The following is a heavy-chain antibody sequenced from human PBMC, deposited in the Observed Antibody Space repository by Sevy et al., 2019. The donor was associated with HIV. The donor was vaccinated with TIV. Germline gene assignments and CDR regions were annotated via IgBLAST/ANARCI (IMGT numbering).Heavy chain of an antibody. J-gene: IGHJ4*02. D-gene: IGHD6-19*01. V-gene: IGHV3-23*01. CDR2: ISNSGANT. CDR3: AKEWTLLSDWYGEFDY. CDR1: GFTFTNYG. Sequence: GGSLRLSCAASGFTFTNYGMHWVRQAPGKGLEWVSGISNSGANTYYADSVRGRFTDSRDNSKNTVYLQLNSLRAEDTAIYYCAKEWTLLSDWYGEFDYWGQGTLATVSS.